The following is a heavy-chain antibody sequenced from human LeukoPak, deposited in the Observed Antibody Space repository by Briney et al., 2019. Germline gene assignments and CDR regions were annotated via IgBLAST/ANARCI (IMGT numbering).Heavy chain of an antibody. V-gene: IGHV4-34*01. CDR3: AGGRGFYDYVWGSYRYTVDYFDY. J-gene: IGHJ4*02. Sequence: SETLSLTCAVYGGSFSGYYWSWIRQPPGKGLEWIGEINHSGSTSYNPSLKSRVTISVDTSKNQFSLKLSSVTAADTAVYYCAGGRGFYDYVWGSYRYTVDYFDYWGQGTLVTVSS. D-gene: IGHD3-16*02. CDR2: INHSGST. CDR1: GGSFSGYY.